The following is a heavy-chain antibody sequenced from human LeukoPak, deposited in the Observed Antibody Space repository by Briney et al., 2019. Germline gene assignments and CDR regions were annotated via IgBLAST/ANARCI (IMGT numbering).Heavy chain of an antibody. CDR2: INHSGST. D-gene: IGHD6-19*01. J-gene: IGHJ5*02. CDR3: ARVAVAGNGGWFDP. Sequence: SETLSLTCAVYGGSFSGYYWSWIRQPPGKGLEWIGEINHSGSTNYNPSLKSRVTISVGTSKNQFSLKLSSVTAADTAVYYCARVAVAGNGGWFDPWGQGTLVTVSS. V-gene: IGHV4-34*01. CDR1: GGSFSGYY.